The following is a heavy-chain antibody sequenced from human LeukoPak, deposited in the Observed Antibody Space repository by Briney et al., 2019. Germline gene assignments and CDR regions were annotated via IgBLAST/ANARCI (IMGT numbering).Heavy chain of an antibody. CDR3: ARDNSVEDTAWWFDP. D-gene: IGHD4-23*01. CDR1: GFTFSSYW. J-gene: IGHJ5*02. V-gene: IGHV3-7*03. CDR2: IKQDGSEK. Sequence: GGSLRLSCAASGFTFSSYWMSWVRQTPGKGLEWVANIKQDGSEKWYADSVKGRFTISRDNAKNSLHLQMSSLRAEDTAVYYCARDNSVEDTAWWFDPWGQGTLVTVSS.